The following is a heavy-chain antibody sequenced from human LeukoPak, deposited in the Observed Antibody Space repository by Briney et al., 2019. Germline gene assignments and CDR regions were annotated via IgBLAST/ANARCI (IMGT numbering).Heavy chain of an antibody. J-gene: IGHJ5*02. V-gene: IGHV3-33*01. CDR1: GFTFSNHG. CDR3: ARGGIAVGFNWFDP. Sequence: GGSLRLSCAASGFTFSNHGMLWVRQARYKGREWVVFIWDDGSNKYYADSVKGRFTISRDNSKNTLYLQMNSLRAEDTAVYSCARGGIAVGFNWFDPWGQGTLVTVSS. CDR2: IWDDGSNK. D-gene: IGHD6-19*01.